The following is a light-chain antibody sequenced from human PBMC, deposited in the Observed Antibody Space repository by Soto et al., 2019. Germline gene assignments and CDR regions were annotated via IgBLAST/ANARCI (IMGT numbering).Light chain of an antibody. V-gene: IGLV2-8*01. J-gene: IGLJ2*01. Sequence: QSALTQPPSASGSPGQSVTISCTGTSSDVGGYNYVSWYQQHPGKAPKLMIYEVSKRPSGVPDRFSGSKSGNTASLTVSGLQAEDEADYYCGSYVGSDKSVFGGGTKVTVL. CDR3: GSYVGSDKSV. CDR1: SSDVGGYNY. CDR2: EVS.